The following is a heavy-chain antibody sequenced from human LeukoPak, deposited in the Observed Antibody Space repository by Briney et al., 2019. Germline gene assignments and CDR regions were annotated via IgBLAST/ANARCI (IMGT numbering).Heavy chain of an antibody. CDR3: ARAEYDFWSGARNDAFDI. V-gene: IGHV4-34*01. D-gene: IGHD3-3*01. CDR1: GGSFSGYY. CDR2: INHSGST. J-gene: IGHJ3*02. Sequence: SETLSLTCAVYGGSFSGYYWSWIRRPPGKGLEWIGEINHSGSTNYNPSLKGRVTISVDTSKNQFSLKLSSVTAADTAVYYCARAEYDFWSGARNDAFDIWGQGTMVTVSS.